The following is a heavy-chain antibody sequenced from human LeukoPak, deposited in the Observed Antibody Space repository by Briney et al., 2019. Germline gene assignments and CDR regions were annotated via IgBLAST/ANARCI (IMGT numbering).Heavy chain of an antibody. Sequence: GGSLRLSCAASGFTFSSYAMHWVRQAPGKGLEWVAVISYGGSNKYYADSVKGRFTISRDNSKNTLYLQMNSLRAEDTAVYYCARALAGDYWGQGTLVTVSS. D-gene: IGHD2-15*01. CDR1: GFTFSSYA. CDR3: ARALAGDY. V-gene: IGHV3-30*04. J-gene: IGHJ4*02. CDR2: ISYGGSNK.